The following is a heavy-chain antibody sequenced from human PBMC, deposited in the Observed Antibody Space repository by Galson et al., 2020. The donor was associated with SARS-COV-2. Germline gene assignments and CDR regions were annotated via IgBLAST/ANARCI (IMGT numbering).Heavy chain of an antibody. J-gene: IGHJ4*02. CDR3: ARAIETATTLGY. V-gene: IGHV1-2*02. CDR2: ISPNSGDT. Sequence: ASVKVSCKASGYTFTDYYIYWVRQAPGQQLEWMGWISPNSGDTNYAQKFQGRVTMTRDTSIRTAYLELSRLTSDDTAVYYCARAIETATTLGYWGQGTLVTVSS. D-gene: IGHD6-25*01. CDR1: GYTFTDYY.